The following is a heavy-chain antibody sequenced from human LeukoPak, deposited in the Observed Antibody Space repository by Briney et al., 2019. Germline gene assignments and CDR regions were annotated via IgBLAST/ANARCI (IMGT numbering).Heavy chain of an antibody. J-gene: IGHJ4*02. CDR2: IIPILGIA. CDR3: RAVAGMNVGNSRTPIDY. CDR1: GGTFSSYA. D-gene: IGHD6-19*01. V-gene: IGHV1-69*04. Sequence: SVKVSCKASGGTFSSYATSWERQAPGQGLEWMGRIIPILGIANYAQKFQGRVTITADKSTSTAYMELSSLRSEDTAVYYCRAVAGMNVGNSRTPIDYWGQGTLVTVSS.